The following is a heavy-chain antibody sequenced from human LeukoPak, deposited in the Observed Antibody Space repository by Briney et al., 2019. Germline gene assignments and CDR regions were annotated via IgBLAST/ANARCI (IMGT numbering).Heavy chain of an antibody. V-gene: IGHV4-34*01. J-gene: IGHJ3*02. CDR2: INHSGST. Sequence: SETLSLTCAVYGGSFSGYYWSWIRQPPGKGLEWIGEINHSGSTDYNPSLKSRVTMSLDTSKNQFSLKLSSVTAADTAVYYCPITMVRGGFDAFDIWGQGTMVTVSS. D-gene: IGHD3-10*01. CDR3: PITMVRGGFDAFDI. CDR1: GGSFSGYY.